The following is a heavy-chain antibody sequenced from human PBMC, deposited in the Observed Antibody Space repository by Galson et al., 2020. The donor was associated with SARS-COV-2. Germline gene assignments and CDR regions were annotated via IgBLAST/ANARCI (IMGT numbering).Heavy chain of an antibody. D-gene: IGHD5-12*01. CDR3: TRAGRDNGCGLYLVDEYAVAV. CDR2: IYYTGST. CDR1: GGSVSSSSYY. Sequence: ASETLSLTCTVSGGSVSSSSYYWGWIRQPPGKGLEWIGSIYYTGSTHYTPSFESRVTISVDTSKNLVSLRPSSVTAADTAVYYCTRAGRDNGCGLYLVDEYAVAVWGRGTTVTVSS. J-gene: IGHJ6*02. V-gene: IGHV4-39*01.